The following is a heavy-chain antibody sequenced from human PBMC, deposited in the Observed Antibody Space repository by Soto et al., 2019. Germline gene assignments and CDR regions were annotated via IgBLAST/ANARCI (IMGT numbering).Heavy chain of an antibody. D-gene: IGHD3-22*01. CDR2: ISGSGGST. CDR1: GFPFSSYA. J-gene: IGHJ2*01. Sequence: GGSLRLSCAAAGFPFSSYAMSWVRQAPGKGLEWVSAISGSGGSTYYADSVKGRFTISRDNSKNTLYLQMNSLRAEDTAVYYCAKDTLYYDSSGYYPSYWYFDLWVRGTLVTVSS. V-gene: IGHV3-23*01. CDR3: AKDTLYYDSSGYYPSYWYFDL.